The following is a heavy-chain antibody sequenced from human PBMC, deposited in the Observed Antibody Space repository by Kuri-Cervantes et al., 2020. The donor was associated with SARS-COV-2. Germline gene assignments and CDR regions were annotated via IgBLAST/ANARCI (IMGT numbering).Heavy chain of an antibody. Sequence: ASVKVSCKASGYTFTSYDINWVRQATGQGLEWMGWISAYNGNTNYAQKLQGRVTMTTDTSTSTAYMELRSLRSDDTAVYYCARLEYQLLLSHSYYYMDVWGKGTTVTVSS. J-gene: IGHJ6*03. CDR1: GYTFTSYD. D-gene: IGHD2-2*01. V-gene: IGHV1-18*01. CDR3: ARLEYQLLLSHSYYYMDV. CDR2: ISAYNGNT.